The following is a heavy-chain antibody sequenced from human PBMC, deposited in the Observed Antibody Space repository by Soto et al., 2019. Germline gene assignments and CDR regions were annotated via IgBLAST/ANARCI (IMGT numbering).Heavy chain of an antibody. J-gene: IGHJ4*02. V-gene: IGHV4-31*03. CDR1: GGSISSGGYY. CDR3: ARILYYDFWSGYYPYYFDY. D-gene: IGHD3-3*01. CDR2: IYYSGST. Sequence: SETLSLACTVSGGSISSGGYYWSWIRQHPGKGLEWIGYIYYSGSTYYNPSLKSRATISVDTSKNQFSLKLSSVTAADTAVYYCARILYYDFWSGYYPYYFDYWGQGTLVTVSS.